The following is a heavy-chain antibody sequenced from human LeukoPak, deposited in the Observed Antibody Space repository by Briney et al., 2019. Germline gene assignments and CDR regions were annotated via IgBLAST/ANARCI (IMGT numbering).Heavy chain of an antibody. D-gene: IGHD1-26*01. V-gene: IGHV4-59*01. CDR1: GGSISSCY. J-gene: IGHJ5*02. CDR2: IYYSGST. CDR3: AREGGQWELLRIDR. Sequence: KSSETLSLTCTVSGGSISSCYWSWLRQPPGEGLEGIGYIYYSGSTNYNPSLKSRVTISVDTSKTQFFLKLSSVTAADTAVYCWAREGGQWELLRIDRWGQGTLVIVSS.